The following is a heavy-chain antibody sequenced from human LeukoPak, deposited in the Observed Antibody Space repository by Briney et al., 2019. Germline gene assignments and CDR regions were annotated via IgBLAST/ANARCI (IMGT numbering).Heavy chain of an antibody. CDR2: INHSGST. D-gene: IGHD2-2*01. J-gene: IGHJ4*02. Sequence: SETLSLTCAVYGGSFSGYYWSWIHQPPGKGLEWIGEINHSGSTNYNPSLKSRVTISVDTSKNQFSLKLSSVTAADTAVYYCARGRYCSSTSCREGYSFDYWGQGTLVTVSS. CDR1: GGSFSGYY. CDR3: ARGRYCSSTSCREGYSFDY. V-gene: IGHV4-34*01.